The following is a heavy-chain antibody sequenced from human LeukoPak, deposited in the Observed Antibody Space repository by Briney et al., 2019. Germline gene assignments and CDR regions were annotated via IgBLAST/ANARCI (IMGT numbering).Heavy chain of an antibody. Sequence: SETLSLTCTVSGGSISSSSYYWGWIRQPPGKGLECIGSIYYSGSTYYNPSLKSRVTISVDTSKNQFSLKLSSVTAADTAVYYCARGTSTIVVVVAATFDYWGQGTLVTVSS. CDR1: GGSISSSSYY. J-gene: IGHJ4*02. V-gene: IGHV4-39*07. CDR2: IYYSGST. CDR3: ARGTSTIVVVVAATFDY. D-gene: IGHD2-15*01.